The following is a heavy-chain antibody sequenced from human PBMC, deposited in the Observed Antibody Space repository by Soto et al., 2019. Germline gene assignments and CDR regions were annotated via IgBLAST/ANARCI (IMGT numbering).Heavy chain of an antibody. CDR1: GFTCNSYA. D-gene: IGHD5-18*01. CDR2: MSVSGST. J-gene: IGHJ6*02. Sequence: EVQVLESGGGLVQPGGSLRLSCAASGFTCNSYAMTWVRQAPGKGLEWVSAMSVSGSTHYAASVKGRFTISRDNSKNTLYLQMNSLIAEDTAIYYCAKKVGPPGYSYGFYGMDVRGQGTTVTVSS. V-gene: IGHV3-23*01. CDR3: AKKVGPPGYSYGFYGMDV.